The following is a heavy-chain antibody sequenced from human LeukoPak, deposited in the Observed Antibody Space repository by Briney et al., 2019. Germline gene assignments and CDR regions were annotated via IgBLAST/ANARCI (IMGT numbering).Heavy chain of an antibody. D-gene: IGHD1-1*01. CDR3: ASRDYTYNYYFDL. V-gene: IGHV3-53*01. CDR1: GFTVSSNC. CDR2: IYSVGDT. J-gene: IGHJ2*01. Sequence: GGSLRLSCTASGFTVSSNCMSWVRQAPGKGLEWVSLIYSVGDTYYADSVKGRFTISRDNSKNTLYLQMNSLRAEDTAVYYCASRDYTYNYYFDLWGRGTLVTVSS.